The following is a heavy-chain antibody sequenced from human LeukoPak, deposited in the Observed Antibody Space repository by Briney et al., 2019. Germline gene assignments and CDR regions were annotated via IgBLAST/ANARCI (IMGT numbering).Heavy chain of an antibody. J-gene: IGHJ6*03. Sequence: PSEALSLTCAVYGGSFSGYYWTWIRQPPGKGLEWIGEINHSGSTNYNPSLKSRVTISVDTSKNQFSLNLSSVTAADTAVYYCVLFRSLGYMDVWGKGTTVTVSS. CDR3: VLFRSLGYMDV. V-gene: IGHV4-34*01. CDR1: GGSFSGYY. CDR2: INHSGST.